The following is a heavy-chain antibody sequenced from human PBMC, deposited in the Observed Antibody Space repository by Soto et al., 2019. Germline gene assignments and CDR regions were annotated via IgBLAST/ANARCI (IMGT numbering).Heavy chain of an antibody. J-gene: IGHJ4*02. CDR1: GASISSYY. CDR3: ARSRGGYFGY. V-gene: IGHV4-59*01. D-gene: IGHD3-22*01. CDR2: IYYYSGST. Sequence: QVQLQESGPGLVKPSETLSLTCTVSGASISSYYWSWIRQPPGKGLQWIGYIYYYSGSTNYNPSLTNRVTISVDMSKNQFSMKLSSVTAADTAVYYCARSRGGYFGYWGQGTLVTVSS.